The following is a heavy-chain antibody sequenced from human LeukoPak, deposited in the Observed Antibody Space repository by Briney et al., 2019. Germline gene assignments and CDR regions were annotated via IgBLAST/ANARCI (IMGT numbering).Heavy chain of an antibody. D-gene: IGHD5-18*01. CDR2: IYSGGST. CDR3: ARAGSRMYYFDY. J-gene: IGHJ4*02. V-gene: IGHV3-53*01. CDR1: GFTVSSNY. Sequence: GGSLRLSCAASGFTVSSNYMSWVRQAPGKGLEWVSVIYSGGSTYYADSVKGQFTISRDNSKNTLYLQMNSLRAEDTAVYYCARAGSRMYYFDYWGQGTLVTVSS.